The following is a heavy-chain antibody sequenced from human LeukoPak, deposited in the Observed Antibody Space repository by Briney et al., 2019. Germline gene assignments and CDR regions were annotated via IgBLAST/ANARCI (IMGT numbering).Heavy chain of an antibody. Sequence: ASVKVSCKASGYTFTSYDINWVRQATGQGLEWMGWMNPNSGNTGYAQKFQGRVTMTRNTSISTAYMELSSLRSEDTAVYYCARAPAPLTIFGVVARISRNYYYMDVWGKGTTVTVSS. CDR3: ARAPAPLTIFGVVARISRNYYYMDV. CDR1: GYTFTSYD. D-gene: IGHD3-3*01. CDR2: MNPNSGNT. V-gene: IGHV1-8*01. J-gene: IGHJ6*03.